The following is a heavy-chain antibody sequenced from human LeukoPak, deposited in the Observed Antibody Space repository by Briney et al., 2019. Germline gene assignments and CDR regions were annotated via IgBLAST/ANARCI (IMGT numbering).Heavy chain of an antibody. J-gene: IGHJ4*02. Sequence: SETLSLTCTVSGGPISSHYWSWIRQPPGKGLEWIGYIYYSGSTNYNPSLKSRVTISVDTSKNQFSLKLSSVTAADTAVYYCGREKSEDYQNGFDYWGQGTLVTVSS. CDR1: GGPISSHY. CDR3: GREKSEDYQNGFDY. CDR2: IYYSGST. D-gene: IGHD2-2*01. V-gene: IGHV4-59*11.